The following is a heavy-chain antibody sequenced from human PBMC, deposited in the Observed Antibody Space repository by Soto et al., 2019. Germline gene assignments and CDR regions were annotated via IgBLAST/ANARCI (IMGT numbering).Heavy chain of an antibody. V-gene: IGHV3-7*01. Sequence: PGGSLRLSCAVSWFTVSNNYMSWVRQAPGKGLEWVANIRQGGNEKFYVDSVKGRFTISRDNAKKSLYLQMNSLRAEDTAVYYCVGALTYEVPYYYYGMDVWGQGTTVTVSS. CDR1: WFTVSNNY. J-gene: IGHJ6*02. CDR2: IRQGGNEK. D-gene: IGHD3-16*01. CDR3: VGALTYEVPYYYYGMDV.